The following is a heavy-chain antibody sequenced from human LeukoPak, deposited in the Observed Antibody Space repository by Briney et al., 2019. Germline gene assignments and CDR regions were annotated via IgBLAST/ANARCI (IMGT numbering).Heavy chain of an antibody. J-gene: IGHJ5*02. D-gene: IGHD3-16*01. CDR1: GFTVSSNY. Sequence: GGSLRLSCVASGFTVSSNYMSWVRQAPGKGLEWVAVISYAGGNEYYADSVKGRFTISRDNSKNTLYLQMNSLRTEDTAVYYCASRRPLRTWGQGTLVTVSS. V-gene: IGHV3-30-3*01. CDR3: ASRRPLRT. CDR2: ISYAGGNE.